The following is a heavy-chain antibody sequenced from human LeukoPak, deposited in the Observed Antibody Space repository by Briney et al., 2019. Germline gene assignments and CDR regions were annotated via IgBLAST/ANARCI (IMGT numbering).Heavy chain of an antibody. CDR2: IYYSGST. V-gene: IGHV4-59*01. Sequence: PSETLSLTCTVPGGSLSSYSWSWIRQPPGKGLEWGGYIYYSGSTNYNPSLKSRVTISVATSKNQFSLKLSSVTAADTAVYYCARAWDYYDSSGDHIHFDYWGQGTLVTVSS. D-gene: IGHD3-22*01. CDR1: GGSLSSYS. CDR3: ARAWDYYDSSGDHIHFDY. J-gene: IGHJ4*02.